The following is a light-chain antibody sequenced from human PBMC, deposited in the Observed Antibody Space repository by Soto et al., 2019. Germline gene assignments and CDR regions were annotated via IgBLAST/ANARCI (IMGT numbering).Light chain of an antibody. J-gene: IGKJ1*01. V-gene: IGKV3-20*01. CDR2: DAS. CDR3: QQYDSSPRA. CDR1: QSVSSSN. Sequence: EIVLTQSPGTLALSPGERVTLSCRASQSVSSSNLAWYQQKPGQAPRLLIYDASSRATGIPDRFSGSGSGTDFTLTISRLEPEDFAVYYCQQYDSSPRAFGQGTKVEIK.